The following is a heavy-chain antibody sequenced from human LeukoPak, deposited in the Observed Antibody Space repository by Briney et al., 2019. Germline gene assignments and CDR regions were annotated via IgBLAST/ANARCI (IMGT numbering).Heavy chain of an antibody. D-gene: IGHD6-13*01. V-gene: IGHV4-34*01. CDR2: INHSGST. J-gene: IGHJ4*02. CDR1: GGSFSGYY. CDR3: ARGILAAGGTSAFDY. Sequence: PSETLSLTCAVYGGSFSGYYWSWIRQPPGKGLEWIGEINHSGSTNYNPSLKSRVTISVDTSKNQFSLKLSSVTAADTAVYYCARGILAAGGTSAFDYWGQGTLVTVSS.